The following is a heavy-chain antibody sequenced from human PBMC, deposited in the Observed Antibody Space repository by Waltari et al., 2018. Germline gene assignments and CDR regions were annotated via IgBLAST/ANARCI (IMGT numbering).Heavy chain of an antibody. D-gene: IGHD1-1*01. J-gene: IGHJ3*01. V-gene: IGHV4-39*01. CDR3: ATYIGASVGTAAFDV. Sequence: AGIGQPRGGGREGLGALSDSGATYRSPSHKSRGTISRDTSKNQLSLKLGSVTAADTAIYYCATYIGASVGTAAFDVWGQGTMVSVSS. CDR2: LSDSGAT.